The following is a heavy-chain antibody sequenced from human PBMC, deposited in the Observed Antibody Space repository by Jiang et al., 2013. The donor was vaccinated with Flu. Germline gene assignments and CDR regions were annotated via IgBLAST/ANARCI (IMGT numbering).Heavy chain of an antibody. J-gene: IGHJ4*02. V-gene: IGHV4-59*12. CDR3: ARADEVIAEMASFDN. Sequence: KPSETLSLTCTVSGGSISGYYWSWIRQPPGKGLEWIGYIYYNGNTHYNPSLKSRVTISLDTSMTHFSLRLTSVTAADTAVYYCARADEVIAEMASFDNWGQGTLVTVSS. CDR1: GGSISGYY. CDR2: IYYNGNT. D-gene: IGHD5-24*01.